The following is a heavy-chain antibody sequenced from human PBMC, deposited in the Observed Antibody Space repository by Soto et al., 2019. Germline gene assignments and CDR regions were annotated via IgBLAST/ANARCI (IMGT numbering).Heavy chain of an antibody. V-gene: IGHV3-33*01. CDR2: IYYDESDK. D-gene: IGHD5-12*01. CDR3: ARSRDGYNHGLNS. Sequence: QVQLVESGGGVIQPGRSLRLSCAASGFYLSSSGMHWVRQAPGKGLEWVAFIYYDESDKVYSDSVRGRFTVSKDDSKNTLYLQMTSLRAEDTAMYFCARSRDGYNHGLNSWGQGTLVTVSS. J-gene: IGHJ4*02. CDR1: GFYLSSSG.